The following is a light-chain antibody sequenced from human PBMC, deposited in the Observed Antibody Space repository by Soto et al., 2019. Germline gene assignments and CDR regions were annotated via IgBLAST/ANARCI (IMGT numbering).Light chain of an antibody. CDR1: SRDVGGYNY. Sequence: QSALTQPDSVSGSPGQSITISCTGTSRDVGGYNYVSWYQQHPGKAPKLMIYEVSNRPSGVSNRFSGSKSGNTASLTISGLQAEDEADYYCSSYTSSSTYVFGTGTKVSVL. V-gene: IGLV2-14*01. CDR3: SSYTSSSTYV. CDR2: EVS. J-gene: IGLJ1*01.